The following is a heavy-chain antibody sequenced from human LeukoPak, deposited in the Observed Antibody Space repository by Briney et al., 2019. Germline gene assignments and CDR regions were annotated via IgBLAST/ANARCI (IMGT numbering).Heavy chain of an antibody. CDR1: GYTFTSYG. CDR3: ARATLRYFDWLLPDDY. Sequence: ASVKVSCKASGYTFTSYGISWVRQAPGQGLEWMGWISAYNGNTNYAQKLQGRVTMTTDTSTSTAYTELRSLRSDDTAVYYCARATLRYFDWLLPDDYWGQGTLVTVSS. V-gene: IGHV1-18*01. D-gene: IGHD3-9*01. J-gene: IGHJ4*02. CDR2: ISAYNGNT.